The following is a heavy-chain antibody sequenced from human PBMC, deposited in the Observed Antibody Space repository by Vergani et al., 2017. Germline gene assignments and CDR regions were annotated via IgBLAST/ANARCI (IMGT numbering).Heavy chain of an antibody. Sequence: QVQLVESGGGLVKTGGSLRLSCAASGFSFSDHYMTCIRQAPGKGLEWVSYISNSGNTIEYADSVKGRFSISRDNAKSSLFLQMDSLRAEDTAVYYCARDHRDYNNYPGTFDIWGQGSMVTVSS. J-gene: IGHJ3*02. D-gene: IGHD5-24*01. CDR2: ISNSGNTI. CDR1: GFSFSDHY. CDR3: ARDHRDYNNYPGTFDI. V-gene: IGHV3-11*01.